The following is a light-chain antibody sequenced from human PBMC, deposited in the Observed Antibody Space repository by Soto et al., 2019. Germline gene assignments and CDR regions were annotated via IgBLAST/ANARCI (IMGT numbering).Light chain of an antibody. CDR2: ENN. V-gene: IGLV1-51*02. CDR3: GTWDSSLSAGV. Sequence: QSVLTQPPSVSAAPGQKVTISCSGSSSNIGNNYVSWYQQLPGTAPKLLIYENNKRPSGIPDRFSGSKSGTSATLGITGLQTGDEADYYCGTWDSSLSAGVFGEGTKLTVL. CDR1: SSNIGNNY. J-gene: IGLJ2*01.